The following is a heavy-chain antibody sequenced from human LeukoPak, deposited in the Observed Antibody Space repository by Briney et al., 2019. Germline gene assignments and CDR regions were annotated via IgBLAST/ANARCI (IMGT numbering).Heavy chain of an antibody. V-gene: IGHV1-69*06. CDR1: GGTFSSCT. Sequence: ASVKVSCKTSGGTFSSCTITWVRQAPGQGLEWMGGVIPMFDTANYAQKFQGRVTITADKSTNTAYMELTRLRSEDTAVYFCARGDCSSSSYYVGLDSWGPGTLVTVSS. CDR3: ARGDCSSSSYYVGLDS. CDR2: VIPMFDTA. D-gene: IGHD2-2*01. J-gene: IGHJ4*02.